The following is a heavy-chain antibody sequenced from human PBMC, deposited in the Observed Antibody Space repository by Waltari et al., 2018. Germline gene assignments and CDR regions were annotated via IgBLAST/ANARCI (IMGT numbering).Heavy chain of an antibody. CDR1: GGSISSSSYY. V-gene: IGHV4-39*01. CDR2: IYYIGST. Sequence: QLQLQESGPGLVKPSETLSLTCTVSGGSISSSSYYWGWIRQPPGKGLEWIGSIYYIGSTSYNPSLKSLATISVDTSKNQFSLKLSSVNAADTAVYYCARRMIVVVITTDAFDIWGQGTMVTVSS. CDR3: ARRMIVVVITTDAFDI. J-gene: IGHJ3*02. D-gene: IGHD3-22*01.